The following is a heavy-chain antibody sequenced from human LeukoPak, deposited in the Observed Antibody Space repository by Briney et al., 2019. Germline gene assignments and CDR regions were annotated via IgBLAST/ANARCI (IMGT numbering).Heavy chain of an antibody. CDR3: ARVRVLWFGELLNYFDY. J-gene: IGHJ4*02. CDR1: GGSFSGYY. CDR2: INHSGST. V-gene: IGHV4-34*01. Sequence: PSETLSLTCAVHGGSFSGYYWSWIRQPPGKGLEWIGEINHSGSTNYNPSLKSRVTISVDTSKNQFSLKLSSVTAADTAVYYCARVRVLWFGELLNYFDYWGQGTLVTVSS. D-gene: IGHD3-10*01.